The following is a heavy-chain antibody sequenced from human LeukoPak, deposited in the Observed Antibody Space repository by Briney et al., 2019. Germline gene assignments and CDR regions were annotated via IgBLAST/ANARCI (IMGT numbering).Heavy chain of an antibody. CDR2: INHSGST. J-gene: IGHJ6*03. CDR1: DGSFSGYY. V-gene: IGHV4-34*01. D-gene: IGHD6-13*01. CDR3: ARRVGAAAGPLYYYYYYMDV. Sequence: TSETLSLTCAVYDGSFSGYYWSWIRQPPGKGLEWIGEINHSGSTNYNPSLKSRVTISLDTSKSQFSLKVRYVTAADTAVYYCARRVGAAAGPLYYYYYYMDVWGKGTTVTISS.